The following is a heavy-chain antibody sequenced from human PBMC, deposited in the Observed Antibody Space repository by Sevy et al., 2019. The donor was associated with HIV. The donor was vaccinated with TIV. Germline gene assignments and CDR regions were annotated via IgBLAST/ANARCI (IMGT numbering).Heavy chain of an antibody. CDR3: TRGLATADTPEYYFDY. J-gene: IGHJ4*02. Sequence: GGSLRLSCTTSGFTFDDYAMSWFRQAPGKGLEWVAFITRNSYEAYVGTTDYAASLKGRFIISRDDSKSIAHLQMNSLKTEDTAVYYCTRGLATADTPEYYFDYWGQGTLVTVSS. CDR2: ITRNSYEAYVGTT. CDR1: GFTFDDYA. D-gene: IGHD5-12*01. V-gene: IGHV3-49*03.